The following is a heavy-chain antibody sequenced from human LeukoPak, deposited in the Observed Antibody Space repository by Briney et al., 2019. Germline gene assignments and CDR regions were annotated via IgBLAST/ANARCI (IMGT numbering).Heavy chain of an antibody. V-gene: IGHV4-59*01. Sequence: SETMSLTCTDSGGSISSYYWSWIRQPPGKGLEWIGYIYYSGSTNYNPSLKSRVTISVDTSKNQFSLKLSSVTAADTAVYYCARGGNYYDSSGYWLWGQGTLVTVSS. J-gene: IGHJ4*02. CDR1: GGSISSYY. D-gene: IGHD3-22*01. CDR3: ARGGNYYDSSGYWL. CDR2: IYYSGST.